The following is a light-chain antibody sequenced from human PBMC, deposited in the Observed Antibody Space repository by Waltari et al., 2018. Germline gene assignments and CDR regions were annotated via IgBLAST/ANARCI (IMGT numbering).Light chain of an antibody. CDR1: SSNIENNT. CDR3: AAWDDSLDGLV. J-gene: IGLJ2*01. V-gene: IGLV1-36*01. CDR2: CND. Sequence: QSVLTQPLSVSAAPRQRVTISCSGTSSNIENNTVNWYQQVPGKPPKRLMACNDLRPPGVSDLFSGSKSGTSASLAISGLQPEDEADYYCAAWDDSLDGLVFGGGTKMTVL.